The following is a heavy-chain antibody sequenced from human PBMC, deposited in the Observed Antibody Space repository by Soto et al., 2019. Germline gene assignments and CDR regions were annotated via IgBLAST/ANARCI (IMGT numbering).Heavy chain of an antibody. CDR2: ISGSGGST. CDR1: GFTFSSYA. V-gene: IGHV3-23*01. CDR3: AKSRRRTVESAYYFDN. J-gene: IGHJ4*02. Sequence: GGSLRLSCAASGFTFSSYAMSWVRQAPGKGLEWVSAISGSGGSTYYADSVKGRFTISRDNSKNTLYLQMNSLRAEDTAVYYCAKSRRRTVESAYYFDNWGQGTLVTVSS. D-gene: IGHD4-17*01.